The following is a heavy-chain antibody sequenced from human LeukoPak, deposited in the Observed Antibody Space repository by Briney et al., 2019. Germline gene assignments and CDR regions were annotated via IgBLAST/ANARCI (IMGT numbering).Heavy chain of an antibody. CDR2: INSDGSST. CDR1: GFTFSSYW. V-gene: IGHV3-74*01. J-gene: IGHJ4*02. Sequence: GGSLRLSCAASGFTFSSYWMHWVRQAPGKGLVWVSRINSDGSSTIYADSVTGRFTISRDNAKNTLYLQMNSLRAEDTAVYYCARDSRGATYYYDSSGYNWGQGTLVTVSS. D-gene: IGHD3-22*01. CDR3: ARDSRGATYYYDSSGYN.